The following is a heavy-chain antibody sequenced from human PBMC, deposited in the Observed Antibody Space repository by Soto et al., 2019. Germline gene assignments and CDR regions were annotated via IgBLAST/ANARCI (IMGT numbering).Heavy chain of an antibody. D-gene: IGHD3-9*01. CDR3: VNDYYDILTGYSAD. V-gene: IGHV3-53*05. CDR2: IYRDGST. CDR1: GFIVSSNY. J-gene: IGHJ4*02. Sequence: GGSLRLSCVASGFIVSSNYMSWVRQAPGKGLEWVSVIYRDGSTYYADSVKGRFTISRDNSKNTLYLQMSSLRAEDTAVYYCVNDYYDILTGYSADWGQGTLVTVSS.